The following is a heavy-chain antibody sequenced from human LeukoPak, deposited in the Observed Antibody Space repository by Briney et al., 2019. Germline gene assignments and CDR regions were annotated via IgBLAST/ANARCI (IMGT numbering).Heavy chain of an antibody. V-gene: IGHV1-18*01. D-gene: IGHD4-17*01. CDR1: GYTFTNYG. J-gene: IGHJ4*02. CDR2: ISAYNGNT. Sequence: ASVKVSCKASGYTFTNYGITWVRQSPGQGVEWMGWISAYNGNTKYAQKLQGRVTLTTDTSTSTAYMELKSLRSDDTAVYCCARALRLEEEYYFDNWGQGTLVTVSS. CDR3: ARALRLEEEYYFDN.